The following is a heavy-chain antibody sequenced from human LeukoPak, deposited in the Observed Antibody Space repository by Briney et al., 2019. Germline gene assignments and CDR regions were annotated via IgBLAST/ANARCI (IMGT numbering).Heavy chain of an antibody. CDR1: AFTFSSYT. J-gene: IGHJ3*02. D-gene: IGHD6-13*01. V-gene: IGHV3-21*01. Sequence: PGGSLRLSCAASAFTFSSYTMNWVRQAPGKGLDWVSSISRSSTYIYYADSMKGRFTISRDNSKNTLYLQMNSLRAEDTAVYYCVKSYSSSWYAFDIWGQGTMVTVSS. CDR2: ISRSSTYI. CDR3: VKSYSSSWYAFDI.